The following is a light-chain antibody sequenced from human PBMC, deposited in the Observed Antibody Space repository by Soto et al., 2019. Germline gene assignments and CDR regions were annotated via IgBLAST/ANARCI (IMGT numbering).Light chain of an antibody. CDR3: QSYDSSLSXVV. V-gene: IGLV1-40*01. Sequence: QSVLTQPPSVSGAPGQRVTISCTGSSSNIGAGYDVHWYQQLPGTAPKLLIYGNSNRPSGVPDRFSGSKSGTSASLAITGLQAEDEADYYCQSYDSSLSXVVXXXGTKLXXL. CDR2: GNS. J-gene: IGLJ2*01. CDR1: SSNIGAGYD.